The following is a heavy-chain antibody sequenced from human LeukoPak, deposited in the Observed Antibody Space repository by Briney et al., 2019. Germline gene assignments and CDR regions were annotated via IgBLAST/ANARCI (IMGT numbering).Heavy chain of an antibody. Sequence: SETLSLTCTVSGXSLISYYWNWIRQPPGKGLECMDYIYYNGSPNYNPSLKSRVTMSQDTSKNQFSLKLTSVTAADTAVYYCARDSRSYERSGYYHFDYWGQGSLVTVSS. CDR3: ARDSRSYERSGYYHFDY. D-gene: IGHD3-22*01. CDR2: IYYNGSP. J-gene: IGHJ4*02. CDR1: GXSLISYY. V-gene: IGHV4-59*01.